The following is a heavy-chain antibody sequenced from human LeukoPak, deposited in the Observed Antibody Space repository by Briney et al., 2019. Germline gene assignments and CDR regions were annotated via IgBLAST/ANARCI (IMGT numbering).Heavy chain of an antibody. J-gene: IGHJ3*02. Sequence: PGGSLRLSCAASGFTFSSYDMHWVRQATGKGLEWVSAIGTAGDTYYPGSVKGRFTISRENAKNSLYLQMNSLRAGDTAVYYCARDLIFGMGPLDAFDIWGQGTMVTVSS. D-gene: IGHD3/OR15-3a*01. V-gene: IGHV3-13*01. CDR1: GFTFSSYD. CDR3: ARDLIFGMGPLDAFDI. CDR2: IGTAGDT.